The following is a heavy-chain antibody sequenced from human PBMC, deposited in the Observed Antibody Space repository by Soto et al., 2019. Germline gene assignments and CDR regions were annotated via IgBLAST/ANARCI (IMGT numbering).Heavy chain of an antibody. Sequence: SETLSLTCAVSGDSISSSVWCTWVRQPPGKGLEWIGEVFHTGNTNYNPSLKSRVTMSVDKSTNEFSLKVTSVTAADTAIYYCARKAWVRFDYWGQGALVTVSS. CDR3: ARKAWVRFDY. J-gene: IGHJ4*02. CDR1: GDSISSSVW. V-gene: IGHV4-4*02. D-gene: IGHD7-27*01. CDR2: VFHTGNT.